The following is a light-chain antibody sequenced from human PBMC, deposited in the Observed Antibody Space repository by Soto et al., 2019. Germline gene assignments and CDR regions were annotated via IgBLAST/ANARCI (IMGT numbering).Light chain of an antibody. V-gene: IGKV1-27*01. Sequence: DIQMTQSPSSLSASVGDRVTITCRASQDISINLAWYQQKPGKVPDLLIYAASTLQSGVPSRFSGSGSGTDFTLTISSLQPGDVATYYCQKYNSAPPYTFGQGTKLEIK. CDR1: QDISIN. CDR3: QKYNSAPPYT. CDR2: AAS. J-gene: IGKJ2*01.